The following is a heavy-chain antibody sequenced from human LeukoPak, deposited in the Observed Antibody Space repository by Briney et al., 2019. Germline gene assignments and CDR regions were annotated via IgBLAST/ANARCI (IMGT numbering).Heavy chain of an antibody. D-gene: IGHD5-12*01. CDR2: ISSSSSSK. J-gene: IGHJ4*02. Sequence: GGSLRLSCTASGFTFSDYYMSWIRQAPGKGLEWVSYISSSSSSKFYADSVEGRFTISRDNAKNSLYLQMNSLRAEDTAMYYCARDFSVATGAGGPGIEFWGQGVLVTVSS. V-gene: IGHV3-11*06. CDR1: GFTFSDYY. CDR3: ARDFSVATGAGGPGIEF.